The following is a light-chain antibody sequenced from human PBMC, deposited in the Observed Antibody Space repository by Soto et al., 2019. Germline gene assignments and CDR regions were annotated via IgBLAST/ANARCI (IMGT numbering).Light chain of an antibody. CDR1: SSDVGGYNY. Sequence: QSALTQPRSVSGSPGQSVTISCTGTSSDVGGYNYVSWYQQHPGKAPKLMIYDVSKRPSGVPDRFSGSKSGNTASRTISGLQAEDEADYYCCSYAGSSWVFGGGTKVTVL. J-gene: IGLJ3*02. CDR3: CSYAGSSWV. CDR2: DVS. V-gene: IGLV2-11*01.